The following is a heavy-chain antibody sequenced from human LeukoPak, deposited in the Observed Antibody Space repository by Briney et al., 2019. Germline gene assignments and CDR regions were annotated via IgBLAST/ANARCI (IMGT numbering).Heavy chain of an antibody. CDR1: GESISGFY. D-gene: IGHD1-1*01. CDR3: ARSPGGALNWFDP. Sequence: SQTLSLTCTVSGESISGFYWTWIRQPPGKGLEWIGTIYYSGSTYYNASLKSRVTISVDTSKNQFSLKLSSVTAADTAVYYCARSPGGALNWFDPWGQGTLVTVSS. J-gene: IGHJ5*02. CDR2: IYYSGST. V-gene: IGHV4-59*04.